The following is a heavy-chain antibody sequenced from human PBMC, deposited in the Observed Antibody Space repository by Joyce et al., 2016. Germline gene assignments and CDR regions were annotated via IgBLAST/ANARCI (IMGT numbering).Heavy chain of an antibody. D-gene: IGHD2/OR15-2a*01. V-gene: IGHV3-23*01. J-gene: IGHJ6*02. CDR2: MSGSGGST. CDR1: ELTFSGYA. CDR3: AKLLYAQYYYGMDV. Sequence: EVQVLESGGGLVQPGGSLRLCCAASELTFSGYAMTWVRQAPGKGLEWVSAMSGSGGSTHYADSVKGRFTISRDNSKNTLYLQMNSLRAEDTAIYYCAKLLYAQYYYGMDVWGQGTTVTVSS.